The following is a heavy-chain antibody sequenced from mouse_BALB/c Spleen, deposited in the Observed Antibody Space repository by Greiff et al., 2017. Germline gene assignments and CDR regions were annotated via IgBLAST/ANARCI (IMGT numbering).Heavy chain of an antibody. CDR3: ARGGLYYGYGAWFAY. CDR2: ILPGSGST. D-gene: IGHD2-2*01. V-gene: IGHV1-9*01. J-gene: IGHJ3*01. Sequence: QVQLQQSGAELMKPGASVKISCKATGYTFSSYWIEWVKQRPGHSLEWIGEILPGSGSTNYNEKFKGKATFTADTSSNTAYMQLSSLTSEDSAVYYCARGGLYYGYGAWFAYWGQGTLVTVSA. CDR1: GYTFSSYW.